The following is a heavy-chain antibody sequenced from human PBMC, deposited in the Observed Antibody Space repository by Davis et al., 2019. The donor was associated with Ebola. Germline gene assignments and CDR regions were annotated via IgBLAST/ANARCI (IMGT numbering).Heavy chain of an antibody. CDR1: GFTFSSYG. CDR2: IRYDGSNK. J-gene: IGHJ3*02. V-gene: IGHV3-30*02. Sequence: GESLKISCAASGFTFSSYGMHWVRQAPGKGLEWVAFIRYDGSNKYYADSVKGRFTISRDNSKNTLYLQMNSLRAEDTAVYYCAKDLGTSGVFDIWGQGTVVTVSS. D-gene: IGHD2-8*01. CDR3: AKDLGTSGVFDI.